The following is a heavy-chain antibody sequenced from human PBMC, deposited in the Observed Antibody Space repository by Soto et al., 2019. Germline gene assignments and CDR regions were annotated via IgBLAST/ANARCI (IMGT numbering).Heavy chain of an antibody. Sequence: PGGSLRLSCAASGFTFSSYEMNWVRQAPGKGLEWVSYISSSSSYTNYAASVKGRFTISRDNAKNSLYLQMNSLRAEDTAVYYCARAEYSSSSGTRFDPWGQGTLVTVSS. CDR3: ARAEYSSSSGTRFDP. J-gene: IGHJ5*02. D-gene: IGHD6-6*01. CDR2: ISSSSSYT. V-gene: IGHV3-48*03. CDR1: GFTFSSYE.